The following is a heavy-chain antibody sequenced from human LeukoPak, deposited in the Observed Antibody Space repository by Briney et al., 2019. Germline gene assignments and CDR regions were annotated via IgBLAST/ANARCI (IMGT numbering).Heavy chain of an antibody. CDR2: IYYSGST. CDR1: GGSISSYY. D-gene: IGHD4-17*01. Sequence: ASETLSLTCTVSGGSISSYYWGWIRQPPGKGLEWIGSIYYSGSTYYNPSLKSRVTISVDTSKNQFSLKLSSVTAADTAVYYCARGGDERFAFDIWGQGTMVTVSS. CDR3: ARGGDERFAFDI. J-gene: IGHJ3*02. V-gene: IGHV4-39*07.